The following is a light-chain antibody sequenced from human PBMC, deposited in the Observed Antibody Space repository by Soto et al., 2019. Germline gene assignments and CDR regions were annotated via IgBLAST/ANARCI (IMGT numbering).Light chain of an antibody. V-gene: IGLV1-44*01. CDR1: SSNIGSHT. Sequence: QSVLTQPPSASGTPGQRVTISCSGGSSNIGSHTVNWCQHLPGTAPKLLIYSNNQRPSGVPDRFSGSVSGTSASLAISGLQSEDEADYYCAAWHDSLNGPVFGGGTQLTVL. CDR3: AAWHDSLNGPV. CDR2: SNN. J-gene: IGLJ2*01.